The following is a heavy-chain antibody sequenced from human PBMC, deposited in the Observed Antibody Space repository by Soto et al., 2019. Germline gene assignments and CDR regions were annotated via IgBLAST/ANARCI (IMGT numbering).Heavy chain of an antibody. V-gene: IGHV3-30*18. J-gene: IGHJ4*02. CDR1: GFTFRNYG. D-gene: IGHD4-17*01. Sequence: GSLRLSCAASGFTFRNYGFHWVRQAPGKGLEWVAVISYDGSNRYYADSVKGRITISRDNSKDTLYLQMNSLRDEDTAVYYCAKSPQHGDFDYVDYWGQGTLVTVSS. CDR3: AKSPQHGDFDYVDY. CDR2: ISYDGSNR.